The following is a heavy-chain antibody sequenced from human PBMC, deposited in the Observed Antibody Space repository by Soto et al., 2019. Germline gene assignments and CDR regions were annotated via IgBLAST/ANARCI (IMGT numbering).Heavy chain of an antibody. Sequence: GASVKVSCKASGYTFTSYAMHWVRQAPGQRLEWMGWINAGNGNTKYSQKFQGRVTITRDTSASTAYMELSSLRSEDTAVYYCARKAGVLRFLEWPRHDASDIWGQGTMVTVSS. CDR3: ARKAGVLRFLEWPRHDASDI. CDR1: GYTFTSYA. D-gene: IGHD3-3*01. V-gene: IGHV1-3*01. CDR2: INAGNGNT. J-gene: IGHJ3*02.